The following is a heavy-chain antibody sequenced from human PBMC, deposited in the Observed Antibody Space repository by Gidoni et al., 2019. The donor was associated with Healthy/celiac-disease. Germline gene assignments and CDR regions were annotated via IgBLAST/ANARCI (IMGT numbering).Heavy chain of an antibody. CDR2: ISWNSGSI. J-gene: IGHJ3*02. Sequence: EVQLVESGGGLVQPGRSLRLSCAASGFTFDDYAMHWVRQAPGKGLEGVSGISWNSGSIGYADSVKGRFTISRDNAKNSLYLQMNSLRAEDTALYYCAKDISTVTYDAFDIWGQGTMVTVSS. V-gene: IGHV3-9*01. CDR1: GFTFDDYA. D-gene: IGHD4-17*01. CDR3: AKDISTVTYDAFDI.